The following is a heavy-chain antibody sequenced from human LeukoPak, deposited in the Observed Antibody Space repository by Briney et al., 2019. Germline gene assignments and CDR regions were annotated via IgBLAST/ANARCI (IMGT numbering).Heavy chain of an antibody. CDR3: ARVRTIFGVAEYYFDY. CDR2: IYYSGST. J-gene: IGHJ4*02. D-gene: IGHD3-3*01. CDR1: GGSISSYY. Sequence: SETLSLTCTVSGGSISSYYWSWIRQPPGKGLERSGYIYYSGSTNYNPSRKCPVPISVDTSKNQFSLKLSSVTAAATAVYYCARVRTIFGVAEYYFDYWGQGTLVTVSS. V-gene: IGHV4-59*01.